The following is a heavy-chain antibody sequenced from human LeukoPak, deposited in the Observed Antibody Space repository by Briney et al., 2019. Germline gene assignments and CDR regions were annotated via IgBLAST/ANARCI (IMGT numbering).Heavy chain of an antibody. J-gene: IGHJ5*02. D-gene: IGHD1-26*01. V-gene: IGHV4-59*01. CDR3: AREGRVVGAEGWFDP. CDR2: IYYSGST. Sequence: SETLSLTCTVSGGSISSYYWSWIRQPPGKGLEWIGYIYYSGSTNYNPSLKSRVTISVGTSKNQLSLKLSSVTAADTAVYYCAREGRVVGAEGWFDPWGQGTLVTVSS. CDR1: GGSISSYY.